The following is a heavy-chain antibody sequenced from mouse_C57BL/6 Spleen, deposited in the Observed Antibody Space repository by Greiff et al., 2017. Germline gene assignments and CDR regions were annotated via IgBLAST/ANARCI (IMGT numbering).Heavy chain of an antibody. V-gene: IGHV1-39*01. CDR1: GYSFTDYN. CDR3: ARSRAYGNYGDYAMDY. CDR2: INPNYGTT. D-gene: IGHD2-1*01. J-gene: IGHJ4*01. Sequence: EVQLQESGPELVKPGASVKISCKASGYSFTDYNMNWVKQSHGKSLEWIGVINPNYGTTSYNQKFKGKATLTVDQSSSTAYMQLNSLTSEDSAVYYCARSRAYGNYGDYAMDYWGQGTSVTVSS.